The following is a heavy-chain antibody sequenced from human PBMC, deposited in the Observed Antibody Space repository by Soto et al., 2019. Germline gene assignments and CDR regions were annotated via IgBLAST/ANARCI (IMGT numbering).Heavy chain of an antibody. CDR2: ISGSDGKT. V-gene: IGHV3-23*01. J-gene: IGHJ4*02. CDR1: GSSFGSYA. CDR3: ARWSHLDY. Sequence: PGGSLRLSCAASGSSFGSYALSWVRQAPGKGLEWVSTISGSDGKTFYADSVKGRFSISRDTSQSTLYLQMNSLRADDTAMYYCARWSHLDYWGQGTRVTVSS. D-gene: IGHD3-3*01.